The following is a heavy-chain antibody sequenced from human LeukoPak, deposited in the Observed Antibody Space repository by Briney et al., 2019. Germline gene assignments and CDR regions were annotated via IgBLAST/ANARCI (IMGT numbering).Heavy chain of an antibody. V-gene: IGHV1-46*01. D-gene: IGHD1-26*01. CDR3: ARGHYRLIDY. CDR1: GYTFTSYY. CDR2: INPSGGST. J-gene: IGHJ4*02. Sequence: ASVKVSCKASGYTFTSYYIHWVRQAPGQGLEWMGIINPSGGSTGYAQKFHGRVTMARDTSTSTGYMELSSLRSEDTAVYYCARGHYRLIDYWGQGTLVTVSS.